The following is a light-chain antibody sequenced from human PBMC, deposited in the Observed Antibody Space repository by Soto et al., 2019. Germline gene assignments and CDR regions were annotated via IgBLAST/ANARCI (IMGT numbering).Light chain of an antibody. CDR2: AAS. CDR1: QGINTF. CDR3: QKYNSAPRT. J-gene: IGKJ1*01. V-gene: IGKV1-27*01. Sequence: IQLTQSPSSLSSSVGYIVTITCRASQGINTFLAWYQQKPGKAPKLLIYAASTLQSGAPSRFSGSGSGTDFTLTISSLQPEDVATYYCQKYNSAPRTFGQGTKVDI.